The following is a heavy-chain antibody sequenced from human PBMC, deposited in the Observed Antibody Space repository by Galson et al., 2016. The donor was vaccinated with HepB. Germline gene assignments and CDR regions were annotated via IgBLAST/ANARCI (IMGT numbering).Heavy chain of an antibody. J-gene: IGHJ3*02. Sequence: SLRLSCAASGFTFSSYGIHWVRQAPGQGLEWVAVIWYGGNSKYFADSVKGRFTISRDNSKNTLYLQMNSLRAEDTAVYYCAREGWELRGAFDIWGQGTMVSVSS. D-gene: IGHD1-26*01. CDR2: IWYGGNSK. V-gene: IGHV3-33*01. CDR1: GFTFSSYG. CDR3: AREGWELRGAFDI.